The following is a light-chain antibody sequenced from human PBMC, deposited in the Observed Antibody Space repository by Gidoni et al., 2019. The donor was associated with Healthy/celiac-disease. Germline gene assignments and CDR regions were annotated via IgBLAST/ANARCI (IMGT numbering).Light chain of an antibody. Sequence: ETVSTLSPATPPLSPGERATLSCRASQSVSSYLAWYQQKPGQAPRLLIYKASNSATGIPARFSGSGSGTDFTLTISSLEPEDFAVYYCQQRSNWPLTFGGGTKVEIK. V-gene: IGKV3-11*01. CDR2: KAS. CDR1: QSVSSY. CDR3: QQRSNWPLT. J-gene: IGKJ4*01.